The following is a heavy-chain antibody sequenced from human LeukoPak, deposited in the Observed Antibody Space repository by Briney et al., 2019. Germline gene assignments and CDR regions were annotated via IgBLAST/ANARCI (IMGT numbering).Heavy chain of an antibody. Sequence: SETLSLTCTVSGGSISSYYWSWIRQPPGKGLEWIGYIYYSGYTNYNPSLKSRVTISVDTSKNQFSLKLSSVTAADTAVYYCARRYSSGWLFDYWGRGTLVTVSS. D-gene: IGHD6-19*01. V-gene: IGHV4-59*01. CDR3: ARRYSSGWLFDY. CDR2: IYYSGYT. CDR1: GGSISSYY. J-gene: IGHJ4*02.